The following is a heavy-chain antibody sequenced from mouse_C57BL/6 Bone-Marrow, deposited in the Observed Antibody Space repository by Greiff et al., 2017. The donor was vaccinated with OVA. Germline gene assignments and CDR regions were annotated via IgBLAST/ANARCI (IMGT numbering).Heavy chain of an antibody. CDR2: IWWDDDK. V-gene: IGHV8-8*01. D-gene: IGHD2-3*01. J-gene: IGHJ1*03. CDR3: ARIWWLLRYFDV. CDR1: GFSLSTFGMG. Sequence: QVQLQQSGPGILQPSQTLSLTCSFSGFSLSTFGMGVGWIRQPSGKGLEWLAHIWWDDDKYYNPALKSRLTISKDTSNNQVFLKIANVDTADTATYYCARIWWLLRYFDVWGTGTTVTVSS.